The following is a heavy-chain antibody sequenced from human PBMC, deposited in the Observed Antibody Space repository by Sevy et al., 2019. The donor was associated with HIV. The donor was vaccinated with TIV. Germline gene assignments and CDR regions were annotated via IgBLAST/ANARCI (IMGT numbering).Heavy chain of an antibody. CDR1: GGSISSSRHY. CDR3: ARHPLGNWFDL. Sequence: PSETLSLTCNVSGGSISSSRHYWGWIRQSPGKSLEWIGSRFYSGGAYYNPSLQSRVTMSVDTSKNQFSLNVNSVTAADTAVYYCARHPLGNWFDLWGQGILVTVSS. J-gene: IGHJ5*02. CDR2: RFYSGGA. V-gene: IGHV4-39*01. D-gene: IGHD3-16*01.